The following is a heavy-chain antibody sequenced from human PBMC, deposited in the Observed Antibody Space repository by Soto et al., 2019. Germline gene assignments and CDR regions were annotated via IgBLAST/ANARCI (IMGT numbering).Heavy chain of an antibody. CDR2: ISANGQGI. CDR3: AKDRNYPRDQFHY. CDR1: GFTFSTYA. Sequence: CLRLSCAASGFTFSTYALSWVRQAPCKGLEWVSAISANGQGIYYADSVRGRFTISRDNSKNTIFLHMDSLRAEDTAVYYCAKDRNYPRDQFHYWGQGTLVTVSS. D-gene: IGHD1-7*01. V-gene: IGHV3-23*01. J-gene: IGHJ4*02.